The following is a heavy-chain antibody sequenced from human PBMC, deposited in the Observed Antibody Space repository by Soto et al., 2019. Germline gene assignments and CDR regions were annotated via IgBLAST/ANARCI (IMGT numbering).Heavy chain of an antibody. CDR1: GGSISSYY. Sequence: QVQLQESGPGLVKPSETLSLTCTVSGGSISSYYWSWIRQPPGKGLEWIGYIYYSGSTNYNPSLKSRVTISVDTSKNQFSLKLSAVTAADTAVYYWARARGYSYGAFDYWGQGTLVTVSS. D-gene: IGHD5-18*01. J-gene: IGHJ4*02. CDR2: IYYSGST. V-gene: IGHV4-59*01. CDR3: ARARGYSYGAFDY.